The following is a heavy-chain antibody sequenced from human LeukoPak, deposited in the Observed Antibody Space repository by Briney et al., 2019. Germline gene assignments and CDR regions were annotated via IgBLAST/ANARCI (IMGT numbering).Heavy chain of an antibody. CDR2: ISGSGGST. CDR1: GFTFSSYA. D-gene: IGHD3-10*01. J-gene: IGHJ4*02. Sequence: GGSLRLSCAASGFTFSSYAMSWVRQAPGKGLEWVSAISGSGGSTYYADSVKGRFTISRDNSKNTLYLQMNSLRAEDTAVYYCAKIPYYGSGSYYFDYWGQGTLVTVPS. CDR3: AKIPYYGSGSYYFDY. V-gene: IGHV3-23*01.